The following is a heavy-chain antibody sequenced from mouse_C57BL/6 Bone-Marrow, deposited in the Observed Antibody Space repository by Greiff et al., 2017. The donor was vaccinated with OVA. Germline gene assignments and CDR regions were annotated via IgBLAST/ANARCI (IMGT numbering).Heavy chain of an antibody. D-gene: IGHD2-3*01. J-gene: IGHJ3*01. V-gene: IGHV5-4*01. Sequence: EVQLVESGGGLVKPGGSLKLSCAASGFTFSSYAMSWVRQTPEKGLEWVATISDGGSYTYYPDNVKGRFTISRDNAKNNLYRQMSHLKSEDTAMYCCARDLGLLRFAYWGQGTVVTVSA. CDR3: ARDLGLLRFAY. CDR1: GFTFSSYA. CDR2: ISDGGSYT.